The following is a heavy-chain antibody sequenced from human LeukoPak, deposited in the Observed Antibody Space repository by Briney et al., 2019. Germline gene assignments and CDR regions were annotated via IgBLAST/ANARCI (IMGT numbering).Heavy chain of an antibody. V-gene: IGHV6-1*01. D-gene: IGHD4-23*01. J-gene: IGHJ4*02. CDR2: TYYRSKWYS. CDR1: GDSVSSNSAA. Sequence: SQTLSLTCAISGDSVSSNSAAWNWIRQSPSRGLEWLGRTYYRSKWYSDYAVSVKSRITINPDTSKNQFSPQLNSVTPEDTAVYYCAGPRDYGGNQYYFDYWGQGTLVTVSS. CDR3: AGPRDYGGNQYYFDY.